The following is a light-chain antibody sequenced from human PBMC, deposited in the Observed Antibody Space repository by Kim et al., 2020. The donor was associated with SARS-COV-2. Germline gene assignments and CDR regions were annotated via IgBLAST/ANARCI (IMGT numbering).Light chain of an antibody. V-gene: IGKV3-20*01. CDR1: QSVSSNY. Sequence: LAPGDRATLACRASQSVSSNYLAWYQQKPGQTPRLLIYGASSRATGIPDRFSGSGSGTDFTLTISRLEPEDFAVYYCQQYGSSPRFGGGTKVDIK. CDR2: GAS. J-gene: IGKJ4*01. CDR3: QQYGSSPR.